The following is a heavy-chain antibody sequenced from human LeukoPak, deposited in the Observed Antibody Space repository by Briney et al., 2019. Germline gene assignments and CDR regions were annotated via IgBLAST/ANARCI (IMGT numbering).Heavy chain of an antibody. Sequence: ASVKVSCKASGYTFTDYYIHWVRQAPGQGLEWMGRINPNSGGTNYAQKFQDRVTMTRDTSISTAYMEPSRLRSDDTAVYYCAREAGDGSGSFDYWGQGTLVTLSS. CDR2: INPNSGGT. CDR3: AREAGDGSGSFDY. D-gene: IGHD3-10*01. J-gene: IGHJ4*02. CDR1: GYTFTDYY. V-gene: IGHV1-2*06.